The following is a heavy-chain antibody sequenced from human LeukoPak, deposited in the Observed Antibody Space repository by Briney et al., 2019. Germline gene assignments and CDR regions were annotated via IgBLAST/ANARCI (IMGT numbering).Heavy chain of an antibody. Sequence: GAPVKVSCKASGYTFTGYYMHWVRQAPGQGLEWMGWINPNSGGTNYAQKFQGRVTMTRDTSISTAYMELSRLRSDDTAVYYCARDLGGDIVATIGYWGQGTLVTVSS. CDR3: ARDLGGDIVATIGY. CDR1: GYTFTGYY. V-gene: IGHV1-2*02. CDR2: INPNSGGT. D-gene: IGHD5-12*01. J-gene: IGHJ4*02.